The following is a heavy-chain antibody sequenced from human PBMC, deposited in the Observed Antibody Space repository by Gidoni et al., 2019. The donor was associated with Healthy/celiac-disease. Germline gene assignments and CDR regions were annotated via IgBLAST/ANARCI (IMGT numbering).Heavy chain of an antibody. CDR3: ARKLDVYYYYGMDV. CDR2: ISSSSSYI. V-gene: IGHV3-21*01. Sequence: EVQLVGSGGGLVKPGGALRLSWDASGFTFSCYSMNWVRQAPGKGLGWVSSISSSSSYIYYADSVKGRFTISRDNAKNSLYLQMNSLRAEDTAVYYCARKLDVYYYYGMDVWGQGTTVTVSS. J-gene: IGHJ6*02. D-gene: IGHD6-13*01. CDR1: GFTFSCYS.